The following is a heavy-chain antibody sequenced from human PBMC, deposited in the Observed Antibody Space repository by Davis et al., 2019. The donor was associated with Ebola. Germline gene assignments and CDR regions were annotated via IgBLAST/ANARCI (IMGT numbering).Heavy chain of an antibody. J-gene: IGHJ4*02. V-gene: IGHV3-72*01. Sequence: GESLKISCAASGFTLSDHYMDWVRQALGKRLEWVARTRNKANSYSTEYAASVKGRFTISRDDSKSSLYLQMNSLKTDDTALYYCARSVKTREFDYWGQGTLVTVSS. CDR3: ARSVKTREFDY. CDR2: TRNKANSYST. D-gene: IGHD1-26*01. CDR1: GFTLSDHY.